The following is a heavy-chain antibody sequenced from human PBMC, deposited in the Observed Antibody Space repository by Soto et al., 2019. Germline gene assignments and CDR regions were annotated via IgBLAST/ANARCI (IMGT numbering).Heavy chain of an antibody. D-gene: IGHD1-26*01. J-gene: IGHJ4*02. V-gene: IGHV3-7*04. CDR2: TNPDGSKK. CDR1: ESTVRRDW. CDR3: SGGVGDAF. Sequence: EVPLVEYGGGLVQTGGSLRLSCAISESTVRRDWMNWVRQAPGKGLEWVAHTNPDGSKKYYADSVKGRFTITRDNANNLLYLQMNSLRVGDTAMYYCSGGVGDAFWGQGTLVTVSS.